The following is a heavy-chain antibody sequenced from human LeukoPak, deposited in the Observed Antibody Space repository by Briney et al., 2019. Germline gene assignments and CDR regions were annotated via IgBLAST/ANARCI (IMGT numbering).Heavy chain of an antibody. Sequence: GASMKASCKASEYTFTGYYIHSLRQAPGQGREWMGWIKPKSGDTNYAEKFQGRVTMTRDTSINTAYMDLSGLTSDDTAVYYCAREGGYYGGNPWTWYLDVWGRGTLVTVSS. CDR2: IKPKSGDT. J-gene: IGHJ2*01. CDR1: EYTFTGYY. CDR3: AREGGYYGGNPWTWYLDV. V-gene: IGHV1-2*02. D-gene: IGHD4-23*01.